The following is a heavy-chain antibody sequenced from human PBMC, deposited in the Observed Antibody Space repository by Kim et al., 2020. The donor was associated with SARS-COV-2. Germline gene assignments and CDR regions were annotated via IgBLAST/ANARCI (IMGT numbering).Heavy chain of an antibody. J-gene: IGHJ4*02. CDR1: GFTFSSYS. V-gene: IGHV3-48*02. D-gene: IGHD6-19*01. CDR2: ISSSSTI. CDR3: ARDKSSGWSFDY. Sequence: GGSLRLSCAASGFTFSSYSMNWVRQAPGKGLEWVSYISSSSTIYYADSVKGRFTISRDNAKNSLYLQMNSLRDEDTAVYYCARDKSSGWSFDYWGQGTLVTVSS.